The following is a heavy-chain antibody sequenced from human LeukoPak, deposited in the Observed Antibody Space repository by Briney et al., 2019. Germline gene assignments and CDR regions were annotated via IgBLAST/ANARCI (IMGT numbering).Heavy chain of an antibody. D-gene: IGHD3-10*02. Sequence: GGSLRLSCAASGFTLSSYWMHWVRQVPGKGLAWVSRIDEFGSVTNSADSVQGRFSISRDNAKNALYLQMNSLRAEDTAVYYCVRDMFGGRDYWGQGTLVTVSS. V-gene: IGHV3-74*01. CDR2: IDEFGSVT. CDR3: VRDMFGGRDY. J-gene: IGHJ4*02. CDR1: GFTLSSYW.